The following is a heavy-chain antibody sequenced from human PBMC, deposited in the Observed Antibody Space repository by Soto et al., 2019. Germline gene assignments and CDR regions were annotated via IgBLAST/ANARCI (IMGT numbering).Heavy chain of an antibody. CDR1: GDSISSSSLY. Sequence: QVQLQESGPGLVKPSETVSLTCTVSGDSISSSSLYWGWIRQPPGKGLEWIGSIYNSGKTYYSPSIESRVTISVDTSKNQFSLKLSSVTAADTAVYYCARHASNSGSYSEYFQYWGQGTLVAVSS. J-gene: IGHJ1*01. CDR2: IYNSGKT. V-gene: IGHV4-39*01. CDR3: ARHASNSGSYSEYFQY. D-gene: IGHD1-26*01.